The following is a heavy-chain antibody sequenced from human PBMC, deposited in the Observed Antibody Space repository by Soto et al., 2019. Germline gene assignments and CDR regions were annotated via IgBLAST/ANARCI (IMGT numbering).Heavy chain of an antibody. CDR1: GYSFTSYW. Sequence: GESLKISCKVSGYSFTSYWIGWVRQMPGKGLEWMGIIYPGDSDTRYSPSFQGQVTISADKSISTAYLQWSSLKASDTAMCYCARVVKNYDILTGYFDYWGQGTLVTVSS. CDR3: ARVVKNYDILTGYFDY. CDR2: IYPGDSDT. D-gene: IGHD3-9*01. V-gene: IGHV5-51*01. J-gene: IGHJ4*02.